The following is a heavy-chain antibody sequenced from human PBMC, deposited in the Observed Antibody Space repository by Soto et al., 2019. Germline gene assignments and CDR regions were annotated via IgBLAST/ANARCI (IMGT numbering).Heavy chain of an antibody. D-gene: IGHD3-22*01. V-gene: IGHV1-69*06. J-gene: IGHJ2*01. CDR2: IIPIFGTA. CDR1: EAPSRNYP. Sequence: QVELVQSGAEVKKPGSSVRVSGQALEAPSRNYPFGWWRQALGQGFGWWGGIIPIFGTANYAQKFQGRVTITADTSANTVYLELSSLRSEDTAVYYCASTKYDSSAYYYWYLGLWGRGTLVTVSS. CDR3: ASTKYDSSAYYYWYLGL.